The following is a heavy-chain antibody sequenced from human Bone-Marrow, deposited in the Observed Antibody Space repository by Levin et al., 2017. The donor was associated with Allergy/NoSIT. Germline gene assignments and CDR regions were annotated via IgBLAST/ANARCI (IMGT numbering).Heavy chain of an antibody. D-gene: IGHD5-24*01. Sequence: PGGSLRLSCTVSGDSLSSYYWSWIRQPPGKRLEWIAYISYSGSTNYNPSLKSRVTLSVDTSKNHFSLNLTSVTAADTAVYYCARSLRRENFDYLGQGILVTVSS. J-gene: IGHJ4*02. CDR1: GDSLSSYY. CDR3: ARSLRRENFDY. CDR2: ISYSGST. V-gene: IGHV4-59*01.